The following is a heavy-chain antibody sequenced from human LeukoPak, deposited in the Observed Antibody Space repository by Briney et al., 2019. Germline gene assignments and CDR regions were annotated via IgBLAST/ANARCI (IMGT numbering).Heavy chain of an antibody. CDR1: GFTFSSYG. CDR3: ARDRGLRYFDY. CDR2: IWYDGSNK. J-gene: IGHJ4*02. Sequence: GGSLRLSCAVSGFTFSSYGMHWVRQAPGKGLEWVAVIWYDGSNKYYADSVKGRFTISRDNSKNTLYLQMNSLRAEDTAVYYCARDRGLRYFDYWGQGTLVTVSS. D-gene: IGHD3-9*01. V-gene: IGHV3-33*01.